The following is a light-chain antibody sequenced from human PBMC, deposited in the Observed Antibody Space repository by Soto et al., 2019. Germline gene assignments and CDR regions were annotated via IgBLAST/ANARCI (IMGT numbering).Light chain of an antibody. CDR3: QQRSNWPIT. J-gene: IGKJ5*01. CDR2: DAA. V-gene: IGKV3-11*01. CDR1: QSVSSY. Sequence: EIVLTQSPATLSLSPGERATLSCRASQSVSSYLAWYQQKPGQAPRLLIYDAANRATGIPARFSGSGSGTDFTLTSNSLEPEDFAVYYCQQRSNWPITFGQGTRLEIK.